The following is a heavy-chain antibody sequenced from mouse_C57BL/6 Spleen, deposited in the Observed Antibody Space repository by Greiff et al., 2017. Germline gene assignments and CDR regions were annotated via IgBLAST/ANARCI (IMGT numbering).Heavy chain of an antibody. J-gene: IGHJ2*01. V-gene: IGHV14-4*01. Sequence: DVQLQESGAELVRPGASVKLSCTASGFNIKDDYMHWVKQRPEQGLEWIGWIDPENGDTEYASKFQGKATITADTSSNTAYLQLSSLTSEDTAVYYCTHGERRFDYWGQGTTLTVSS. CDR3: THGERRFDY. CDR2: IDPENGDT. CDR1: GFNIKDDY.